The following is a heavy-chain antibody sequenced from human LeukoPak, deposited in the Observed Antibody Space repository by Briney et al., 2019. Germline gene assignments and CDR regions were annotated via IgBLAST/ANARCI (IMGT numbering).Heavy chain of an antibody. J-gene: IGHJ4*01. CDR1: GGSISSYY. V-gene: IGHV4-4*07. CDR2: IYTSGST. CDR3: ARDLTDYYELDF. D-gene: IGHD3-22*01. Sequence: SETLSLTCTVSGGSISSYYWNWIRQPAGKGLEWIGRIYTSGSTNYNPSLKSRVTMSVDTSKNQFSLNLISVTAADTAVYYCARDLTDYYELDFWGHGALVTVST.